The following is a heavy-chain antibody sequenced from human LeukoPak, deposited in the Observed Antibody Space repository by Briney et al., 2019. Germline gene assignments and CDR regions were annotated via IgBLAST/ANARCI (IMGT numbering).Heavy chain of an antibody. CDR2: IRYDGSDE. CDR1: GFTFSSFG. Sequence: PGGSLRLSCAASGFTFSSFGMHWVRQGPGKGLDWVAFIRYDGSDEYYADSVKGRFAISRDNPKNTLYLPMNGLRVEDTAVYYCASPAVAGTGPNWGQGTLVTVSS. CDR3: ASPAVAGTGPN. D-gene: IGHD6-19*01. J-gene: IGHJ1*01. V-gene: IGHV3-30*02.